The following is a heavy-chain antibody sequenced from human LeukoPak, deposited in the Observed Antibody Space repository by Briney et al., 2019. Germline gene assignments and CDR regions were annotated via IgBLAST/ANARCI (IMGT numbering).Heavy chain of an antibody. J-gene: IGHJ4*02. CDR1: GFTFSSYS. Sequence: GGSLRLSCAASGFTFSSYSMNWVRQAPGKGLEWVSSISSSSSYIYYADSVKGRFTISRDNAKNSLYLQMNSLRAEDTAVYYCARGNGYGAVAGTFDCWGQGTLVTVSS. CDR3: ARGNGYGAVAGTFDC. CDR2: ISSSSSYI. D-gene: IGHD6-19*01. V-gene: IGHV3-21*01.